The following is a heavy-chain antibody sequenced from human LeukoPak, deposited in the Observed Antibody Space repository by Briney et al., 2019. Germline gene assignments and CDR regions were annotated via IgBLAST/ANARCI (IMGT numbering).Heavy chain of an antibody. Sequence: GGSLRLSCAASGFTFSKYWMHWVRQAPGKGLVWVSRIYSDGSDTSYADSVKGRFTISRDNAKNTLFLQMNSLRAEDTAVYYCANWGSAFDIWGQGRMVIDSS. D-gene: IGHD7-27*01. J-gene: IGHJ3*02. CDR1: GFTFSKYW. V-gene: IGHV3-74*01. CDR2: IYSDGSDT. CDR3: ANWGSAFDI.